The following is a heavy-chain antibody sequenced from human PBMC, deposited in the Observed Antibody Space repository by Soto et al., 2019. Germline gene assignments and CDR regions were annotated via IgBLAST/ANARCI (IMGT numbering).Heavy chain of an antibody. V-gene: IGHV3-23*01. CDR2: ISGSGGST. D-gene: IGHD3-10*01. CDR3: AKDGGDWDVLLWFGEPQYFDY. CDR1: GFTFSSYA. J-gene: IGHJ4*02. Sequence: GGSLRLSYAASGFTFSSYAMSWVRQAPGKGLEWVSAISGSGGSTYYADSVKGRFTISRDNSKNTLYLQMNSLRAEDTAVYYCAKDGGDWDVLLWFGEPQYFDYWGQGTLVTVSS.